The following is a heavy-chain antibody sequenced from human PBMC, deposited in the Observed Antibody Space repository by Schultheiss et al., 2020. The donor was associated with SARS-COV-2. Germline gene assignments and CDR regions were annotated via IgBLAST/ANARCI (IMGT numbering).Heavy chain of an antibody. J-gene: IGHJ5*02. Sequence: GGSLRLSCAASGFTFSSYGMHWVRQAPGKGLEWVAVISYDGSNKYYADSVKGRFTISRDNSKNTLYLQMKSLRADDTAIYYCARESAVAGTGWEGWFDPWGQGTLVTVSS. V-gene: IGHV3-30*03. D-gene: IGHD6-19*01. CDR2: ISYDGSNK. CDR1: GFTFSSYG. CDR3: ARESAVAGTGWEGWFDP.